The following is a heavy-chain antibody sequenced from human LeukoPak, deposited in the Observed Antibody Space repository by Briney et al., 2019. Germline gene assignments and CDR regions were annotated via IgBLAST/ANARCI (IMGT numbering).Heavy chain of an antibody. J-gene: IGHJ6*02. CDR2: INIDGSST. V-gene: IGHV3-74*01. CDR1: GFTFSNYW. D-gene: IGHD6-19*01. Sequence: PGGSLRLSCAASGFTFSNYWKHWVRQAPGKGLVWVSRINIDGSSTNYADSVKGRFTISRDNAKNSLYLQMNSLRAEDTTVYYCARASNQWLVPTYYGMAVWGQGTTVTVSS. CDR3: ARASNQWLVPTYYGMAV.